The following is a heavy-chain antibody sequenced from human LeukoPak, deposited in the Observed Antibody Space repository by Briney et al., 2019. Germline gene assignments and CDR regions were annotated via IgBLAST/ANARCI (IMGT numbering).Heavy chain of an antibody. V-gene: IGHV3-23*01. D-gene: IGHD2-2*01. Sequence: QTGGSLTLSCTASGFTLSSCAMSWVRQAPGKGLEWVSSISGSGGSTYYADSVKGRLTISRDNSKNTLYLQMNSLRADDTAVYFCARGVVPTAMRYWYFDLWGRGTLVTVSS. CDR3: ARGVVPTAMRYWYFDL. J-gene: IGHJ2*01. CDR1: GFTLSSCA. CDR2: ISGSGGST.